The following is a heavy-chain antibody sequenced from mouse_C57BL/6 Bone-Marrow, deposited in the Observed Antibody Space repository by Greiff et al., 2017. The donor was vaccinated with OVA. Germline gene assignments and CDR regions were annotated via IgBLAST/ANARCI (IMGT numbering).Heavy chain of an antibody. CDR1: GYTFTDYE. D-gene: IGHD1-1*01. V-gene: IGHV1-15*01. Sequence: QVQLQQSGAELVRPGASVTLSCTASGYTFTDYEMHWVKQTPVHGLEWIGAIDPETGGTAYNQKFKGKAILTADKSSSTAYMELRSLTSEDSAVYYCTEGHGSSYGWYFDVWGTGTTVTVSS. CDR3: TEGHGSSYGWYFDV. J-gene: IGHJ1*03. CDR2: IDPETGGT.